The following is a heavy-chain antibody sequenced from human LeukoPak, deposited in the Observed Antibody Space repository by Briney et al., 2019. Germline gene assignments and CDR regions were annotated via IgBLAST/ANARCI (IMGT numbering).Heavy chain of an antibody. J-gene: IGHJ4*02. Sequence: SETLSLTCTVSGYSISSGYYWGWIRQPPGKGLEWIGSIYHSGSTCYNPSLKSRVTISVDTSKNQFSLKLSSVTAADTAVYYCASGGVTNFDYWGQGALVTVSS. CDR3: ASGGVTNFDY. D-gene: IGHD3-16*01. V-gene: IGHV4-38-2*02. CDR2: IYHSGST. CDR1: GYSISSGYY.